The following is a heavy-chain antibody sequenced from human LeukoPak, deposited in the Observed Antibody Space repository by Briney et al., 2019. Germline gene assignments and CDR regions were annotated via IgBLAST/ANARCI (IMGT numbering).Heavy chain of an antibody. CDR3: AKDVVVVPAARYNWFDP. V-gene: IGHV3-23*01. CDR2: ISGSGGST. D-gene: IGHD2-2*01. J-gene: IGHJ5*02. CDR1: GFTFSSYA. Sequence: AGGSLRLSRAASGFTFSSYAMSWVRQAPGKGLEWVSAISGSGGSTYYADSVKGRFTISRDNSKNTLYLQMNSLRAEDTAVYYCAKDVVVVPAARYNWFDPWGQGTLVTVSS.